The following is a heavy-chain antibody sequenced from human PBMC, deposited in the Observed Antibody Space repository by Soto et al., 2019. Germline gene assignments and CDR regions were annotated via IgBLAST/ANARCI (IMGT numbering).Heavy chain of an antibody. Sequence: GGSLRLSCVASTFSFDNYAMSWVRQAPGKGLGWVSAINSGGSTYYADSVRGRFTISRDNSKNTLYLQMNSLRVDDTALYYCAKDQYTSGFNWFDPWGQGTLVTVSS. V-gene: IGHV3-23*01. CDR3: AKDQYTSGFNWFDP. CDR1: TFSFDNYA. J-gene: IGHJ5*02. CDR2: INSGGST. D-gene: IGHD6-19*01.